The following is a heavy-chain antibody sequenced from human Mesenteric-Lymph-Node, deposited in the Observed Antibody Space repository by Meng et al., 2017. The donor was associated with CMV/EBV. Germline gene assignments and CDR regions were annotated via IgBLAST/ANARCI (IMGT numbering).Heavy chain of an antibody. Sequence: GGSLRLSCAASGFTFNNHAMTWVRQAPGKGLEWVSTITGSDGTTYYADSVKGRFTISRDQSKNRMSLQMNSLRAEDTALYYCARDNRADAFDIWGQGTMVTVSS. CDR1: GFTFNNHA. CDR2: ITGSDGTT. V-gene: IGHV3-23*01. CDR3: ARDNRADAFDI. J-gene: IGHJ3*02.